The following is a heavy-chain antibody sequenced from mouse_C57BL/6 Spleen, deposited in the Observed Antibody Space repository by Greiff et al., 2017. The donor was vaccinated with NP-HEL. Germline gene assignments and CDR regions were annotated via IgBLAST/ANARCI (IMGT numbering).Heavy chain of an antibody. J-gene: IGHJ4*01. V-gene: IGHV5-6*01. CDR2: ISSGGSYT. CDR3: ARPRYEGSMDY. Sequence: EVKLVESGGDLVKPGGSLKLSCAASGFTFSSYGMSWVRQTPDKRLEWVATISSGGSYTYYPDSVKGRFTISRDNAKNTLYLQMSSLKSEDTAMYYCARPRYEGSMDYWGQGTSVTVSS. D-gene: IGHD3-3*01. CDR1: GFTFSSYG.